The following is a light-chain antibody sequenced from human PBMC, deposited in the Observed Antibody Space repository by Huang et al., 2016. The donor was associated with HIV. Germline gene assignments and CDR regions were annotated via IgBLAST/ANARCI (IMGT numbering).Light chain of an antibody. J-gene: IGKJ2*01. CDR1: QSVSGW. Sequence: DIQMTQSPSTLFASVGDRVIITCRASQSVSGWLAWYQQKPGKAPKLLISDASNLESGVPSTFSGSGCGTEFTLTINSLQPGNVATYYCQQYHSSPYTFGQGTKLEIK. CDR3: QQYHSSPYT. V-gene: IGKV1-5*01. CDR2: DAS.